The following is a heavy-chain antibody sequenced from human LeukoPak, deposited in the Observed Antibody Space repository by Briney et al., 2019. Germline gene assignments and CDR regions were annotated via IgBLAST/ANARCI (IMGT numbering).Heavy chain of an antibody. D-gene: IGHD3-22*01. Sequence: GGSLRLSCAVSGITLSNYGMRCVRHAPGKGLEWVAGISVRGGRTNYADSVKGRFTIPRDNPRHTLHLQMNSLSAEDTAAYFCAKRGVVIRVILVGFHKEAYYFDSWGQGALVTVSS. CDR3: AKRGVVIRVILVGFHKEAYYFDS. V-gene: IGHV3-23*01. J-gene: IGHJ4*02. CDR1: GITLSNYG. CDR2: ISVRGGRT.